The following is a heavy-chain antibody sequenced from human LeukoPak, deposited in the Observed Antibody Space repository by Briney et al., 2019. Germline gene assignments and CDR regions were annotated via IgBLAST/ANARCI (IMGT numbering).Heavy chain of an antibody. CDR2: ISYDGSNK. Sequence: GSLRLSCAASGFTFSSYAMHWVRPAPGKGLEWVAVISYDGSNKYYADSVKGRFTISRDNSKNTLYLQMNSLRAEDTAVYYCARGMDTAMDELDYWGQGTLVTVSS. CDR1: GFTFSSYA. J-gene: IGHJ4*02. V-gene: IGHV3-30*04. CDR3: ARGMDTAMDELDY. D-gene: IGHD5-18*01.